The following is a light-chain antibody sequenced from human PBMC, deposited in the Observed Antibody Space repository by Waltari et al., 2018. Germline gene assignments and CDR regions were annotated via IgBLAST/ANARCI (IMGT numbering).Light chain of an antibody. CDR2: ATK. Sequence: QSVLTQPPSVSGAPGQILTISCTGSSSDIGAGFHVPWYQQLPGTAPKLLIYATKQRPSGVPDRFSASSSGASASLSIAGLQAEDEADYYCQAYDNSLRAWVFGGWTKLTVL. V-gene: IGLV1-40*01. J-gene: IGLJ3*02. CDR1: SSDIGAGFH. CDR3: QAYDNSLRAWV.